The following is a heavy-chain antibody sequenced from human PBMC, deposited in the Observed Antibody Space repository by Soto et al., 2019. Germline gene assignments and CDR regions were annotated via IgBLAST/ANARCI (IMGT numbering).Heavy chain of an antibody. J-gene: IGHJ4*02. D-gene: IGHD1-26*01. CDR3: ARDQNGSPHFDY. CDR1: CGSISSYY. Sequence: SETLSLTCTVSCGSISSYYWSWIRQPPGKGLEWIGYIHYSGSANYNPSLMSRVTISVDSSKNQFSLKLSSVTAADTAVYYCARDQNGSPHFDYWGQGTLVTVSS. V-gene: IGHV4-59*01. CDR2: IHYSGSA.